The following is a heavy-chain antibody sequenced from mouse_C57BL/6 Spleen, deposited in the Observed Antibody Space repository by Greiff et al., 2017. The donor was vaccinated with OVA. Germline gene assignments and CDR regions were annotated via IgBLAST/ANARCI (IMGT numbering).Heavy chain of an antibody. D-gene: IGHD2-5*01. Sequence: DVHLVESGGDLVKPGGSLKLSCAASGFTFSSYGMSWVRQTPDKRLEWVATISSGGSYTYYPDSVKGRFTISRDNAKNTLYLQMSSLKSEDTAMYYCARPLYSNYVGYYAMDYWGQGTSVTVSS. CDR2: ISSGGSYT. J-gene: IGHJ4*01. CDR3: ARPLYSNYVGYYAMDY. V-gene: IGHV5-6*01. CDR1: GFTFSSYG.